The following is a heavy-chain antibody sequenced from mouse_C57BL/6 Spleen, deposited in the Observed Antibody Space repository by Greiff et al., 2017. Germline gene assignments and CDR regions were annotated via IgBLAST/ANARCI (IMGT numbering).Heavy chain of an antibody. D-gene: IGHD2-4*01. CDR1: GYTFTSYW. CDR3: ARDGGPRDYDDLPWFAY. J-gene: IGHJ3*01. V-gene: IGHV1-69*01. Sequence: VQLQQPGAELVMPGASVKLSCKASGYTFTSYWMHWVKQRPGQGLEWIGEIDPSDSYTNYNQKFKGKSTLTVDKSSSTAYMQLSSLTSEDSAVYYCARDGGPRDYDDLPWFAYWGQGSLVTVSA. CDR2: IDPSDSYT.